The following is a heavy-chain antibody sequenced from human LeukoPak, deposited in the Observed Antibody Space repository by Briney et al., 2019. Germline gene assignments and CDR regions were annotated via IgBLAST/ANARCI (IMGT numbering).Heavy chain of an antibody. J-gene: IGHJ4*02. CDR1: GFTFSSYG. Sequence: PGGSLRLSCAASGFTFSSYGMHWVRQAPGKGLEWVAFIRYDGSNKYYADSVKGRFTISRDNSKNTLYLQMNSLRAEDTAVYYCAKERYSGSYFSGYWGQGTLVTVSS. CDR3: AKERYSGSYFSGY. CDR2: IRYDGSNK. V-gene: IGHV3-30*02. D-gene: IGHD1-26*01.